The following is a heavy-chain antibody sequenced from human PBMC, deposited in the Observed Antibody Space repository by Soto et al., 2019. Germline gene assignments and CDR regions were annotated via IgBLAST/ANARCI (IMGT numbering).Heavy chain of an antibody. V-gene: IGHV1-8*01. J-gene: IGHJ6*02. D-gene: IGHD4-17*01. CDR2: MNPNSGNT. Sequence: GASVKVSCTASGYTFTSYDINWVRQATGQGLEWMGWMNPNSGNTGYAQKFQGRVTMTRNTSISTAYMELSSLRSEDTAVYYCARGQSTVTTGEIYYYYGMDVWGQGTTVTVSS. CDR1: GYTFTSYD. CDR3: ARGQSTVTTGEIYYYYGMDV.